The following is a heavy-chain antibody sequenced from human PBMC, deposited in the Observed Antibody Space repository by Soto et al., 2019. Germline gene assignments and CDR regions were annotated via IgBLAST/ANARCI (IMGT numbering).Heavy chain of an antibody. V-gene: IGHV3-23*01. CDR1: GFTFSSYA. D-gene: IGHD4-17*01. Sequence: EVQLLESGGGLVQPGGSLRLSCAASGFTFSSYAMSWVRQAPGKGLEWVSAISGSGGSTYYADSVKGRFTISRDNSKNTLYLQMNSLRAEDTAVYYCANDGQYGDYSLYYYYYMDVWGKGTTVTVSS. J-gene: IGHJ6*03. CDR2: ISGSGGST. CDR3: ANDGQYGDYSLYYYYYMDV.